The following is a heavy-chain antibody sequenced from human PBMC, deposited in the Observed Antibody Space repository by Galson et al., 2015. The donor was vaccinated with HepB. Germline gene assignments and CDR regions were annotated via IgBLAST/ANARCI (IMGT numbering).Heavy chain of an antibody. V-gene: IGHV3-30*18. CDR1: GFTFGSYG. CDR3: VKSDYRDFSYFFDY. Sequence: SLRLSCAASGFTFGSYGMYWVRQAPGKGLEWVAIILYDGSSKYYSDSVKGRFTIPRDNSKSTLYLQMNSLRTEDTAVYFCVKSDYRDFSYFFDYWGQGTLVTVSS. D-gene: IGHD4-17*01. J-gene: IGHJ4*01. CDR2: ILYDGSSK.